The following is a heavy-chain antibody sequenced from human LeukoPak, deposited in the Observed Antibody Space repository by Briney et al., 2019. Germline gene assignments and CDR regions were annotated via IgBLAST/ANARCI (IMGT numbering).Heavy chain of an antibody. D-gene: IGHD2-8*01. J-gene: IGHJ4*02. CDR1: GFTFRRYE. CDR3: VRDTKDY. Sequence: PGGPLRLPCRASGFTFRRYEMNWLRRSPGKGLEWIAYINTTCDRIQYAHSVKGRFTISRDNTQNSLYLQLKNLGADDTAIYYGVRDTKDYWGQGTLVTVSS. V-gene: IGHV3-48*03. CDR2: INTTCDRI.